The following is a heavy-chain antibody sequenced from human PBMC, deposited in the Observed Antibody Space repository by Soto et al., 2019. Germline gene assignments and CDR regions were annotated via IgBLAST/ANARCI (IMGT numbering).Heavy chain of an antibody. J-gene: IGHJ4*02. CDR3: AAGEASSRNLAPYYLDF. D-gene: IGHD6-13*01. V-gene: IGHV4-59*01. CDR1: RGSMRNYF. CDR2: IHYSGTT. Sequence: PSDTLYLTCTGSRGSMRNYFWTLILQPPWEGLDGIGYIHYSGTTSFFPSYNPSLRSRVTISEDTSKNQFSLKLLSVTTAGTAVYFCAAGEASSRNLAPYYLDFWGQGTLVTVSS.